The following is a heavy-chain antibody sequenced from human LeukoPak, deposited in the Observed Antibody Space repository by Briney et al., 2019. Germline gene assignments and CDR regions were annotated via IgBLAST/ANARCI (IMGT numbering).Heavy chain of an antibody. CDR1: GASISDYF. D-gene: IGHD1-26*01. Sequence: SEPLSLTCTISGASISDYFWSWVRQPPGKGLEWIGYVFYSVSTTYNPSLNSRVTISMDTSRSQFSLRLSSVTAADTAVYYCASFSGSYFFDYWGPGNLVTASS. CDR3: ASFSGSYFFDY. CDR2: VFYSVST. V-gene: IGHV4-59*01. J-gene: IGHJ4*02.